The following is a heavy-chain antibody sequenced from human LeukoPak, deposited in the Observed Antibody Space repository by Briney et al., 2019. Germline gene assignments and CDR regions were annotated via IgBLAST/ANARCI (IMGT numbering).Heavy chain of an antibody. CDR2: ISGSGGTT. D-gene: IGHD6-13*01. V-gene: IGHV3-23*01. CDR3: SGSSSWYYFEY. J-gene: IGHJ4*02. CDR1: GFTFSSYV. Sequence: PGGSLRLPCAASGFTFSSYVMYWVRQPPGKGLDCVSAISGSGGTTHYADYVKALFTIYSDNSKNALYLHMKSLRAEDTAIYHCSGSSSWYYFEYWGQGTLVTVSS.